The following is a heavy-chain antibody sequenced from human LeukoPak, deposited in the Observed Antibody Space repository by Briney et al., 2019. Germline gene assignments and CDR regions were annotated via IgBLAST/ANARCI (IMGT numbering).Heavy chain of an antibody. J-gene: IGHJ3*02. CDR1: GGSISSSSYY. Sequence: PSETLSLTCTVSGGSISSSSYYWAWIRQTPGTGLEWIGSIYYTGRTYYNPSLKSRVTMSVDTSKNQFSLKLSSVTAGDTAVYYSATTLYCDSSSCYDAFDIWGLGTKVTVTS. D-gene: IGHD2-2*01. CDR2: IYYTGRT. CDR3: ATTLYCDSSSCYDAFDI. V-gene: IGHV4-39*01.